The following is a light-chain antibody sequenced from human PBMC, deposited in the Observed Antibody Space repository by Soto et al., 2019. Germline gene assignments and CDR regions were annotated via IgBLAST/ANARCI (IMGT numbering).Light chain of an antibody. CDR1: SSDIGAYNY. CDR2: DVS. J-gene: IGLJ1*01. V-gene: IGLV2-14*03. CDR3: ISLTSSPSYV. Sequence: QPVLNHPASGSGSPGRSITISCAGTSSDIGAYNYVSWYQQHPGKAPKLMIYDVSNRPSGISNRFSGSKSGNTASLTISGLQVEDEADYYCISLTSSPSYVFGTGTKATVL.